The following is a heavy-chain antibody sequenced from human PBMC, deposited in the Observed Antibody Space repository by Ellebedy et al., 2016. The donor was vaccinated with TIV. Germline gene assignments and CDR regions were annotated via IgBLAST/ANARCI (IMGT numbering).Heavy chain of an antibody. D-gene: IGHD3-10*01. CDR1: GYNFTGYY. CDR3: ARDRRVGGIIIDY. CDR2: INPNSGGT. J-gene: IGHJ4*02. V-gene: IGHV1-2*02. Sequence: ASVKVSCKASGYNFTGYYMHWVRQAPGQGLEWMGWINPNSGGTNYAQKFQGRVTMTRDTSISTAYMELSRLRSDDTAVYYCARDRRVGGIIIDYWGQGTLVTVSS.